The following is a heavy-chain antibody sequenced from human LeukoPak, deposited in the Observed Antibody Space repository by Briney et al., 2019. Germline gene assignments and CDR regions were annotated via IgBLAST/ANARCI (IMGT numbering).Heavy chain of an antibody. CDR3: AKGRGVVISPWPY. Sequence: GGSLRLSCAAPGFTFSSYAMSWVRQAPGKGLEWVSAISGSGGSTYYADSVKGRFTISRDNSKNTLYLQMNSLRAEDTAVYYCAKGRGVVISPWPYWGQGTLVTVSS. CDR2: ISGSGGST. J-gene: IGHJ4*02. V-gene: IGHV3-23*01. CDR1: GFTFSSYA. D-gene: IGHD3-22*01.